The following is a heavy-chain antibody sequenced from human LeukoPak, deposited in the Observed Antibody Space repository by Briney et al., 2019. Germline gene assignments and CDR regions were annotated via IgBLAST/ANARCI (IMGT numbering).Heavy chain of an antibody. J-gene: IGHJ4*02. V-gene: IGHV3-21*01. D-gene: IGHD6-19*01. CDR3: ARDQGLLVVAGRFGY. CDR1: GFTFSSYS. Sequence: KAGGSLRLSCAASGFTFSSYSMNWVRQAPGKGLEWVSSISSSNSYIYNADSVKGRFTISRDNAKNSLYLQMNSLRAEHTAVYYCARDQGLLVVAGRFGYWGQGTLVTVSS. CDR2: ISSSNSYI.